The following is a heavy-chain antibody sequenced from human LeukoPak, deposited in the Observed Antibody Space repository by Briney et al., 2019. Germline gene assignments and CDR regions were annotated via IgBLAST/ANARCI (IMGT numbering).Heavy chain of an antibody. Sequence: PGGSLRLSCAASGFTFSSYEMNWVRRAPGRGLEWVSHISGGGESTVYPDAVKGRFTISRDNAKNSLYLQMNSLRVEDTGVYYCARRSGRRYEYWGQGALVTVSP. D-gene: IGHD5-24*01. CDR3: ARRSGRRYEY. CDR1: GFTFSSYE. J-gene: IGHJ4*02. CDR2: ISGGGEST. V-gene: IGHV3-48*03.